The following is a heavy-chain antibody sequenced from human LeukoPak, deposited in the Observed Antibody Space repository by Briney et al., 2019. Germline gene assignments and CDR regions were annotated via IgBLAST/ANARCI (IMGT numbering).Heavy chain of an antibody. CDR3: ARVADYSNSAHADY. CDR1: GFIFRAHS. Sequence: GGSLRLSCAASGFIFRAHSMHWVRQAPGKGLEWVAVIWYDGSNKNYADSVKGRFTISRDNSKNTLYLQMNSLRAEDTAVYYCARVADYSNSAHADYWGQGTLVTVSS. J-gene: IGHJ4*02. CDR2: IWYDGSNK. D-gene: IGHD4-4*01. V-gene: IGHV3-33*08.